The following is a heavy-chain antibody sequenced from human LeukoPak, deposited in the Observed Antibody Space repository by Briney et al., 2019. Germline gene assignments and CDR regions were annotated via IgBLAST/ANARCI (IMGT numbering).Heavy chain of an antibody. D-gene: IGHD4-17*01. CDR3: ARTYGDYGGH. V-gene: IGHV4-34*01. CDR1: GGSFSGYY. CDR2: INHSGST. J-gene: IGHJ4*02. Sequence: SETLSLTCAVYGGSFSGYYWSWIRQPPGKGLEWIGEINHSGSTNYNPSLKSRVTISVDTSKNQFSLKLSSVTAADTAVYYCARTYGDYGGHWGQGTLVTVSS.